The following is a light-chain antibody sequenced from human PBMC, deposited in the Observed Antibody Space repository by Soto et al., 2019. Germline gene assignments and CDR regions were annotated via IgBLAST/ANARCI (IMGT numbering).Light chain of an antibody. CDR1: QSVSSY. CDR3: QQRSNWPVT. Sequence: EIVLTQSPATLSLSPGEGATLSCRASQSVSSYLAWYQQKPGQAPRLLIYDASNRATGIPARFSGSGSGTVFTLIISCLEPEDFAVYYCQQRSNWPVTFGLGTKVE. V-gene: IGKV3-11*01. J-gene: IGKJ1*01. CDR2: DAS.